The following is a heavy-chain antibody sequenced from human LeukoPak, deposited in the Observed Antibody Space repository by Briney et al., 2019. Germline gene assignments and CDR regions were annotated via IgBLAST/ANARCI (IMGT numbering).Heavy chain of an antibody. CDR3: ARDRDDSSGYYYGRVLEY. D-gene: IGHD3-22*01. CDR1: GGTFTNYA. J-gene: IGHJ4*02. Sequence: SSVKVSCKASGGTFTNYAISWVRQAPGQGLEWMGGIIPLLGTPNYAQKFQGRVTITADESTSTAYMELSSLRSEDTALYYCARDRDDSSGYYYGRVLEYWGQGTLVTVSS. V-gene: IGHV1-69*01. CDR2: IIPLLGTP.